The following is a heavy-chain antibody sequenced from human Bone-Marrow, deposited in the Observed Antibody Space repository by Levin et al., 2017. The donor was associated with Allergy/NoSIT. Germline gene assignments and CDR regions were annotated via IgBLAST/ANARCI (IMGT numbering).Heavy chain of an antibody. CDR3: AKDGSGGSGGPRDWFDP. CDR1: GFTLSTSA. V-gene: IGHV3-23*01. Sequence: LSGGSLRLSCAASGFTLSTSAMSWVRQAPGKGLEWVSTDSVSDATTYYADSVKGRFTVSRDNSKNTLYLQMDSLRAEDTAVYYCAKDGSGGSGGPRDWFDPWGQGALVTVSS. J-gene: IGHJ5*02. D-gene: IGHD3-3*01. CDR2: DSVSDATT.